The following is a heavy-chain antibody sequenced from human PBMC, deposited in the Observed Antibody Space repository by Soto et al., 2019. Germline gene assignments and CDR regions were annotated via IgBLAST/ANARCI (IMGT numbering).Heavy chain of an antibody. CDR2: ISGSGRTI. D-gene: IGHD3-16*01. J-gene: IGHJ5*02. CDR3: ARLPFPWGWFDP. V-gene: IGHV3-11*01. CDR1: GIVFSDY. Sequence: SGGSLRLSCAASGIVFSDYMSWVRQAPGKGLEWLSYISGSGRTIYSADSVMGRFTISRDNATNSLYLRMNNVRTEVTAVYYCARLPFPWGWFDPWGQGTLVNVSS.